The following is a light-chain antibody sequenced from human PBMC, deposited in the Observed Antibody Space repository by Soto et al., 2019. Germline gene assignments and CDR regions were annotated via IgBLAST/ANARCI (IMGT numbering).Light chain of an antibody. CDR1: QSVSSN. J-gene: IGKJ5*01. CDR3: QQYGSSPST. CDR2: GAS. Sequence: EIVMTQSPDTLSVSPGERATLSCRASQSVSSNLAWYQQKPGQAPRLLIYGASTRATGVPARFRGSGSRTEFTLTISSLQSEDFAVYYCQQYGSSPSTFGQGTRLEIK. V-gene: IGKV3-15*01.